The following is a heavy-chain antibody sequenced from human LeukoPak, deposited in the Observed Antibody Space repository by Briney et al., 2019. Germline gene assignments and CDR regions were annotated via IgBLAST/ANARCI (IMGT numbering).Heavy chain of an antibody. CDR2: INHSGST. CDR3: ARDRYYYDSSGSRYFDY. D-gene: IGHD3-22*01. Sequence: SETLSLTCAVYGGSFSGYYWSWIRQPPGKGLEWIGEINHSGSTNYNPSLQSRVTISVDTSKNQFSLKLSSVTAADTAVYYCARDRYYYDSSGSRYFDYWGQGTLVTVSS. V-gene: IGHV4-34*01. CDR1: GGSFSGYY. J-gene: IGHJ4*02.